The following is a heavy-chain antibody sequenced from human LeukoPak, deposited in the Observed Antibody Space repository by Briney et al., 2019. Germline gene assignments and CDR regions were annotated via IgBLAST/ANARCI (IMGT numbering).Heavy chain of an antibody. CDR1: GGSFSSYY. CDR3: ARLGVRGVKYYYYYMDV. J-gene: IGHJ6*03. V-gene: IGHV4-34*01. D-gene: IGHD3-10*01. CDR2: INHSGST. Sequence: SETLSLTCAVYGGSFSSYYWSWIRQPPGKGLEWIGEINHSGSTNYNPSLKSRVTISVDTSKNQFSLKLSSVTAADTAVYYCARLGVRGVKYYYYYMDVWGKGTTVTISS.